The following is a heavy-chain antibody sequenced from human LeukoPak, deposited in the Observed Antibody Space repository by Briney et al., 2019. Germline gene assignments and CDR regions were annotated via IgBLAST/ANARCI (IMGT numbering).Heavy chain of an antibody. CDR3: AKNLDKTVLTVAGPIDN. Sequence: GGSLRLSCVASGFTFRLYGMSWVRQAPGKGLEWVSSISGRGGSTDYAESVRGRVYYADSVKGRFSISRDNSKDTVFLQMSSLSAEDTAVYYCAKNLDKTVLTVAGPIDNWGQGTLVIVSS. CDR2: ISGRGGST. D-gene: IGHD6-19*01. J-gene: IGHJ4*02. V-gene: IGHV3-23*01. CDR1: GFTFRLYG.